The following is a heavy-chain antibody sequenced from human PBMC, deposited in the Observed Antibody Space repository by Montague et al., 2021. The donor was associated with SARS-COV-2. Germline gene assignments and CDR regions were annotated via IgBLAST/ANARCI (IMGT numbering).Heavy chain of an antibody. D-gene: IGHD3-9*01. J-gene: IGHJ6*02. CDR3: ARDGSLRFEILIGPRHYYYGMDV. V-gene: IGHV4-39*07. Sequence: SETLSLTCTVSGVSVTDYYWGWLRQPPGKGLEWIGSIYYSGSTYYNPSLKSRVTISVDTSKNQFSLKLSSVTAADTAVYYCARDGSLRFEILIGPRHYYYGMDVWGQGTTVTVSS. CDR2: IYYSGST. CDR1: GVSVTDYY.